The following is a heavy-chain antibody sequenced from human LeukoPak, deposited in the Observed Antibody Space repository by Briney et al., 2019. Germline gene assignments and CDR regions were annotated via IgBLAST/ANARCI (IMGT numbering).Heavy chain of an antibody. V-gene: IGHV4-4*07. Sequence: SETLSLTCTVSGGSISSYYWSWIRQPAGKGLEWIGRIYTSGSTNYNPSLKSRVTMSVDTSKNQFSLKLSSVTAADTAVYYCXRGGSGYYDLDAFDIWGQGTMVTVSS. CDR1: GGSISSYY. CDR2: IYTSGST. D-gene: IGHD3-22*01. CDR3: XRGGSGYYDLDAFDI. J-gene: IGHJ3*02.